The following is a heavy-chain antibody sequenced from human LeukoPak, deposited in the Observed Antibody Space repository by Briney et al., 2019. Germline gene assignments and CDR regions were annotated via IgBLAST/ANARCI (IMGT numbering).Heavy chain of an antibody. J-gene: IGHJ1*01. CDR2: INPNSGGT. CDR3: ASTSADSSGWYRLFQH. Sequence: ASVKVSCKASGYTFTGYYMHWVRQAPGQGLGWMGWINPNSGGTNYAQKFQGRVTMTRDTSISTAYMELSRLKSDDTAVYYCASTSADSSGWYRLFQHWGQGALVTVSS. D-gene: IGHD6-19*01. CDR1: GYTFTGYY. V-gene: IGHV1-2*02.